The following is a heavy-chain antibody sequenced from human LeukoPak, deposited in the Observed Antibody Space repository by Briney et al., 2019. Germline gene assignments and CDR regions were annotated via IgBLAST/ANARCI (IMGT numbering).Heavy chain of an antibody. CDR1: GYTFTRYG. J-gene: IGHJ5*02. CDR3: AREPAYGSDCSCYEWWFDP. V-gene: IGHV1-18*01. D-gene: IGHD2-15*01. Sequence: ASVRVSCKASGYTFTRYGISWVRQAPGQGLEWMGWISDYNGNTNYAQTLQGRDTMTTDTSTSTAYMERRSLISDDTAVYYCAREPAYGSDCSCYEWWFDPWGQGTLVTVSS. CDR2: ISDYNGNT.